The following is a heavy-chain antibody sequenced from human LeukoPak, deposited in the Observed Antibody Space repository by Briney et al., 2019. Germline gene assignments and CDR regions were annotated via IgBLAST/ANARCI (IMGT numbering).Heavy chain of an antibody. CDR2: ISWNSGSI. D-gene: IGHD3-9*01. CDR1: GFTFDDYA. CDR3: AKDGSSVDFDWSSSLDY. Sequence: PGRSLRLSCAASGFTFDDYAMHWVRQAPGKGLEWVSGISWNSGSIGYADSVKGRFTISRDNAKNSLYLQMNSLRAEDTALYYCAKDGSSVDFDWSSSLDYWGQGTLVTVSS. V-gene: IGHV3-9*01. J-gene: IGHJ4*02.